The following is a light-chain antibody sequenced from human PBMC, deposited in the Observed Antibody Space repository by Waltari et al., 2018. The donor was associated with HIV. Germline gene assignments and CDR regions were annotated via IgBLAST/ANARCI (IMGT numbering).Light chain of an antibody. V-gene: IGKV4-1*01. J-gene: IGKJ1*01. Sequence: INCKSSQNILYSPNNKNFLAWYQQKPGQPPRLLIYWSSIRESGVPDRFRGSGSGTNFTLTISSLQAEDVAVYYCHQYYSSPWTFGQGTKVEVK. CDR3: HQYYSSPWT. CDR1: QNILYSPNNKNF. CDR2: WSS.